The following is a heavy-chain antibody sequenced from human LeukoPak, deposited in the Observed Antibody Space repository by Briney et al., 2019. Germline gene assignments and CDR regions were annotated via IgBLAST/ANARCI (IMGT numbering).Heavy chain of an antibody. CDR2: FNHIYGTT. J-gene: IGHJ3*02. V-gene: IGHV1-69*01. CDR1: GGSLTNFA. Sequence: GSSVKVSCKASGGSLTNFAISWVRQAPGQGPEWMGGFNHIYGTTNYAQKFQGRVTTTVDDATNIAYLDLSSLRSDDTALYYCARRAEWFSWTRLDAFDIWGQGTMVTVSS. D-gene: IGHD3-3*01. CDR3: ARRAEWFSWTRLDAFDI.